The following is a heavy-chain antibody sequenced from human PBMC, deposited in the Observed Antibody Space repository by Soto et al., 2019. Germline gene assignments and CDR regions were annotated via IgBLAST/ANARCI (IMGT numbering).Heavy chain of an antibody. D-gene: IGHD3-10*01. Sequence: QVQLVESGGGVVQPGRSLRLSCAASGFTFSSYGMHWVRQAPGKGLEWVAVISSDGSDKYYADSVKGRFTISRDNSENTLYVQLNRMRAEDTALYYCARDRLYGAGLIDVWGQGTRVNVSS. V-gene: IGHV3-30-3*01. J-gene: IGHJ6*01. CDR1: GFTFSSYG. CDR2: ISSDGSDK. CDR3: ARDRLYGAGLIDV.